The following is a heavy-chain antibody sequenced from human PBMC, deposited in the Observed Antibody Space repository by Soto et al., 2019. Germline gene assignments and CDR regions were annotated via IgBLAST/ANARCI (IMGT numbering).Heavy chain of an antibody. V-gene: IGHV4-30-4*01. CDR2: IYYSGST. J-gene: IGHJ4*02. CDR3: ARLYYYDSSGYWDY. D-gene: IGHD3-22*01. CDR1: GGSISSGDYY. Sequence: PSETLSLTCTVSGGSISSGDYYWSWIRQPPGKGLEWIGYIYYSGSTYYNPSLKSRATISVDTSKNQFSLKLSSVTAADTAVYYCARLYYYDSSGYWDYWGQGTLVTVS.